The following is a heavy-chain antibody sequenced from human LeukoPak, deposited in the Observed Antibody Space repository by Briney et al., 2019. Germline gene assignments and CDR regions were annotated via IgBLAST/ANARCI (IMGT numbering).Heavy chain of an antibody. D-gene: IGHD6-19*01. CDR3: ARDLPGITVAGATEH. J-gene: IGHJ1*01. CDR2: ISYDGSNK. V-gene: IGHV3-30*04. Sequence: GGSLRLYCAASGFTLSSYVMHWVRQAPGKGLEWVAVISYDGSNKYYADSVKGRFTISRDNSKNTLYLQMNSLRAEDTAVYYCARDLPGITVAGATEHWGQGTLVTVSS. CDR1: GFTLSSYV.